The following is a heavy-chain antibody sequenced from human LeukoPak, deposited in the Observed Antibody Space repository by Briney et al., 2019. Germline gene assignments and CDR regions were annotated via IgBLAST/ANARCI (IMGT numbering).Heavy chain of an antibody. CDR3: ARGYYYDSSVDNLLWDF. J-gene: IGHJ4*02. D-gene: IGHD3-22*01. CDR1: GFTFNNYA. Sequence: GGSLRLSCAASGFTFNNYAMTWVRQTPAKGLEWVSGISGSGDSTYYADSVKGRFTISRDNAKNTLYLQMNSLRAEDTAVYYCARGYYYDSSVDNLLWDFWGQGTLVTVSS. CDR2: ISGSGDST. V-gene: IGHV3-23*01.